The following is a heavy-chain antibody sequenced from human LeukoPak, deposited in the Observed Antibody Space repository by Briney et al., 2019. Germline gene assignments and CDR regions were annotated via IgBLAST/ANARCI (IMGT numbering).Heavy chain of an antibody. J-gene: IGHJ4*02. D-gene: IGHD3-22*01. CDR3: ARLVDVGNYYDSSGYLTPFDS. CDR2: IYYSGST. CDR1: GGSISSYY. V-gene: IGHV4-59*08. Sequence: PSETLSLTCTVSGGSISSYYWSWIRQPPGKGLEWIGYIYYSGSTNYNPSLKSRVTISVDTSKNQFSLKLSSATAADTAVYYCARLVDVGNYYDSSGYLTPFDSWGQGTLVIVSS.